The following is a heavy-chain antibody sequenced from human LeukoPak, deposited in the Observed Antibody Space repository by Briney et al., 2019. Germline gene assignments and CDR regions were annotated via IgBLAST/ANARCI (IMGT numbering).Heavy chain of an antibody. CDR1: GCTFSDYS. J-gene: IGHJ4*02. V-gene: IGHV3-23*01. Sequence: GGSLRLSCEASGCTFSDYSMSWVRQAPGRGLEWVSGISGSAESTYYAYSVKGRFTISRDNSKDTLYLQMSSLRAEDTAVYYCAKPGTPMVYYFDYWGQGT. D-gene: IGHD5-18*01. CDR2: ISGSAEST. CDR3: AKPGTPMVYYFDY.